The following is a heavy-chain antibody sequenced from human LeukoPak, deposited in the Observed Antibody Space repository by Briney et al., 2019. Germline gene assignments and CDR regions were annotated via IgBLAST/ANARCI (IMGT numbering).Heavy chain of an antibody. Sequence: GGSLRLSCEAPGFTFSNVWMNWVRQAPGKGLEWIGRIKTKTEGGTTEYAAPVKGRFTISRDDSKNTVYLQMNSLKTEDTALYYCVTRVKSTGDYWGQGTLVTVSS. CDR1: GFTFSNVW. J-gene: IGHJ4*02. CDR2: IKTKTEGGTT. D-gene: IGHD1-1*01. CDR3: VTRVKSTGDY. V-gene: IGHV3-15*01.